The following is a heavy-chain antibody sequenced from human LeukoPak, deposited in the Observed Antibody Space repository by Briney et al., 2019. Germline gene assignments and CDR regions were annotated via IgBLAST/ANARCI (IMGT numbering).Heavy chain of an antibody. V-gene: IGHV3-7*03. Sequence: GGSLRLSCAASGFSFSNYWMHWVRQPPGKGLEWVANIKQDGSEKYYVDSVKGRFIISRDNAKNSLYLQMNSLRAEDTGVYYCDGGTGWVSNLGGGQGTLVIVSS. CDR1: GFSFSNYW. CDR3: DGGTGWVSNLG. J-gene: IGHJ4*02. D-gene: IGHD6-19*01. CDR2: IKQDGSEK.